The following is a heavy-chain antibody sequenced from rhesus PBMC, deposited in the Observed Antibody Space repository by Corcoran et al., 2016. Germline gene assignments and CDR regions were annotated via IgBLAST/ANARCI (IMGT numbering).Heavy chain of an antibody. CDR1: GCSISSSNW. Sequence: QVQLQESGPAVVKPSETLSLTCAVSGCSISSSNWWSWIRQSPEKGLELSGGIYGSGGSTEYNPSLKSRVTISIDTSKNQFSLKLSSVTAADTAVYYCARRGSGWTRDYWGQGVLVTVSS. V-gene: IGHV4-93*02. CDR3: ARRGSGWTRDY. CDR2: IYGSGGST. D-gene: IGHD6-31*01. J-gene: IGHJ4*01.